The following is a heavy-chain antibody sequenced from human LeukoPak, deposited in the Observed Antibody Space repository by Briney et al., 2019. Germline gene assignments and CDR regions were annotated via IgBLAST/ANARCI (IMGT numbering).Heavy chain of an antibody. CDR2: IGSSGTTI. J-gene: IGHJ4*02. CDR1: GFPFSVYE. D-gene: IGHD6-13*01. CDR3: ALLAVASDFDY. Sequence: GVSPRLSCAVSGFPFSVYEMNWLRQAPGKGLEWVSNIGSSGTTIYYADSVRGRFSISRDNAKTSLYLQMNSLRVEDTAVYYCALLAVASDFDYWGQGALVTVSS. V-gene: IGHV3-48*03.